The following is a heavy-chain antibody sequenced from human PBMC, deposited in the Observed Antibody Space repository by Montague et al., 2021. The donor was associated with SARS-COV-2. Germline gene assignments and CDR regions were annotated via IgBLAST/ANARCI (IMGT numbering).Heavy chain of an antibody. CDR1: GGSISSVNYY. Sequence: TLSLTCTVSGGSISSVNYYWSWIRQPPGKGLEWMGYIYYSGSSYYNPSLKSRVAMTVDTSRNQFSLNLSSVTAADTAVYYCARVSHYGRFYLWGQGTLVTVSS. CDR2: IYYSGSS. J-gene: IGHJ3*01. D-gene: IGHD4-17*01. V-gene: IGHV4-30-4*08. CDR3: ARVSHYGRFYL.